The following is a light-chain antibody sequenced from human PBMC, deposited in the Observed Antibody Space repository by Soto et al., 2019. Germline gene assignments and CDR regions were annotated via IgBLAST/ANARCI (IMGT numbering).Light chain of an antibody. CDR1: SSDVGAYNY. V-gene: IGLV2-14*01. Sequence: QSVLTQPASVSGSPGQSISISCTGSSSDVGAYNYVAWYQQQPGKAPKLLIYEVDNRPSGISHRFSGSKSGNTASLTISGLQTEDEADYYCSSYTSSSLGVFGTGTKVTVL. CDR3: SSYTSSSLGV. J-gene: IGLJ1*01. CDR2: EVD.